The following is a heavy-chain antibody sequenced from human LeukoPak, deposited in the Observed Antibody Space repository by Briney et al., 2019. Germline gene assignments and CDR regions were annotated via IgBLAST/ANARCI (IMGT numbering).Heavy chain of an antibody. CDR2: IFHGGNT. Sequence: SETLSLTCTVTDYSISSGYFWGWIRQPPGAGLEWIGMIFHGGNTYYNPSLESRVTLSTDTSKNQFSLRLTSMTAADTAIYYCARLSVAYDPYYFDFWGQGTLVAVSS. V-gene: IGHV4-38-2*02. J-gene: IGHJ4*02. CDR1: DYSISSGYF. D-gene: IGHD5-12*01. CDR3: ARLSVAYDPYYFDF.